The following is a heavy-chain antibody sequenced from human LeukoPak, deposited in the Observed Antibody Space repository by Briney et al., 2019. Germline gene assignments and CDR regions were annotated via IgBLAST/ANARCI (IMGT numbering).Heavy chain of an antibody. CDR2: IYPSGNT. Sequence: PSETLSLTCSVSGGSFSNHFWSWVRQPAGKGLEWIGRIYPSGNTNYNPSLKSRVTLSEDTSKTQFYLSLSSVTAADTAVYYCAREDSGSYYNFYYFYMDVWGKGTTVTISS. CDR3: AREDSGSYYNFYYFYMDV. J-gene: IGHJ6*03. CDR1: GGSFSNHF. V-gene: IGHV4-4*07. D-gene: IGHD3-10*01.